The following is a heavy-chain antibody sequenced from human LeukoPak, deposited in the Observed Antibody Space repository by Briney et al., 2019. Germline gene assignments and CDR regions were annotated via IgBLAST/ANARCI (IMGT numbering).Heavy chain of an antibody. CDR2: IYYNGDT. CDR1: GGSVRSYY. Sequence: SSETLSLTCTVSGGSVRSYYWGWIRQSPGKGLEWIGYIYYNGDTKYSPSLKSRVILSVDTSKNQFSLNLKSVTDADSAVYYCARENPYYYYMDVWGKGTMVTVSS. CDR3: ARENPYYYYMDV. D-gene: IGHD1-14*01. J-gene: IGHJ6*03. V-gene: IGHV4-59*02.